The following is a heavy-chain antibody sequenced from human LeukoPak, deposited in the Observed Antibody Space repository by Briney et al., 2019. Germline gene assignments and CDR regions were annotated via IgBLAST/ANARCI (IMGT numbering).Heavy chain of an antibody. V-gene: IGHV3-48*04. D-gene: IGHD3-22*01. CDR3: ARGDHRSGFDY. Sequence: QPGGSLRLSCAASGFTFSSYSMNWVRQAPGKGLEWVSYISSSSSTIYYADSVKGRFTISRDNAQNSLYLQMNSLRAEDTAVYYCARGDHRSGFDYWGQGTLVTVSS. CDR1: GFTFSSYS. CDR2: ISSSSSTI. J-gene: IGHJ4*02.